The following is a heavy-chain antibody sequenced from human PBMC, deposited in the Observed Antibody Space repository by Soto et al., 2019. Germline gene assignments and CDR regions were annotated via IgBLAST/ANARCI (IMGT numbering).Heavy chain of an antibody. J-gene: IGHJ4*02. Sequence: GGSLRLSCAASGFTFSSYAMSWVRQAPGKGLEWVSAISGSGGSTYYADSVKGRFTISRANSKNTLYLQLNSLRAEDTAVYYCAKVGNYDFWSGYFDYWGQGTLVTVSS. CDR2: ISGSGGST. CDR3: AKVGNYDFWSGYFDY. CDR1: GFTFSSYA. D-gene: IGHD3-3*01. V-gene: IGHV3-23*01.